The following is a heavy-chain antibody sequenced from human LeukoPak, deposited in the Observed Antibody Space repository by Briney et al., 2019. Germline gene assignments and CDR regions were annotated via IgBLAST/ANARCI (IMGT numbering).Heavy chain of an antibody. D-gene: IGHD6-19*01. CDR2: ISSDGGTT. Sequence: GGSLRLSCAASGFTFSSYAVHWVRQAPGRGLGYVSTISSDGGTTYYASSVKGRFTISRDNSKNTLFLQMGSLSAEDMAVYYCARGGPYSTGWYYFDCWGQGTLVTVSS. V-gene: IGHV3-64*01. CDR1: GFTFSSYA. CDR3: ARGGPYSTGWYYFDC. J-gene: IGHJ4*02.